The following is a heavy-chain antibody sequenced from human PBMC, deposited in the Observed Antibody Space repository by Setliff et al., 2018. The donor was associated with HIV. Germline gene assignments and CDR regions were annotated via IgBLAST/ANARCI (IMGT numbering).Heavy chain of an antibody. V-gene: IGHV3-48*01. Sequence: PGGSLRLSCAASGFTFSSYSMNWVRQAPGKGLEWVSSISSSSSTIYYADSVKGRFTISRDNAKSSLYLQMNSLRAEDTAVYYCATQTGFYNSHWYDYWGQGTMVTVSS. J-gene: IGHJ4*02. CDR2: ISSSSSTI. CDR1: GFTFSSYS. CDR3: ATQTGFYNSHWYDY. D-gene: IGHD6-13*01.